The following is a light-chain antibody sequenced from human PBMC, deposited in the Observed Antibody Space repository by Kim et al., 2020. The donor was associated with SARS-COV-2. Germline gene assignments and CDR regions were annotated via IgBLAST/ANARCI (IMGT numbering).Light chain of an antibody. CDR3: QVWDSSTAV. Sequence: SVALGQTARSTCGGNNIGSKNVHWYQQKPGQAPVLVIYRDSNRPSGIPERFSGSNSGNTATLTISRAQAGDEADYYCQVWDSSTAVFGGGTQLTVL. CDR2: RDS. CDR1: NIGSKN. J-gene: IGLJ3*02. V-gene: IGLV3-9*01.